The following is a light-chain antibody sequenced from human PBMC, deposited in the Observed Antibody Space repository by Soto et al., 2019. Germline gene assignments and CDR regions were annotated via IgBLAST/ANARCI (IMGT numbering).Light chain of an antibody. V-gene: IGLV2-11*01. J-gene: IGLJ1*01. CDR1: SSDVGGYNY. CDR2: DVS. CDR3: CSYAGSYTYV. Sequence: QSVLTPPRSVSGSPGQSVTISCTGTSSDVGGYNYVSCYHQHPGKAPKLMIYDVSKRPSWVPDRFSGSKSGSTASLTISGLQAEDEADYYCCSYAGSYTYVFGTGTKVTVL.